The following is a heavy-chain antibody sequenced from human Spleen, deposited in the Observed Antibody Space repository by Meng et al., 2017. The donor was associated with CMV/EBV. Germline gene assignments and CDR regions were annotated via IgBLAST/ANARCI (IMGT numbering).Heavy chain of an antibody. V-gene: IGHV1-46*01. CDR2: INPSGGST. CDR3: ARDAPGDTAMVTWAFDY. CDR1: GYTFTGYF. D-gene: IGHD5-18*01. Sequence: ASVKVSCKASGYTFTGYFLHWVRQAPGQGLEWMGIINPSGGSTSYAQKFQGRVTMTRDTSTSTVYMELSSLRSEDTAVYYCARDAPGDTAMVTWAFDYWGQGTLVTVSS. J-gene: IGHJ4*02.